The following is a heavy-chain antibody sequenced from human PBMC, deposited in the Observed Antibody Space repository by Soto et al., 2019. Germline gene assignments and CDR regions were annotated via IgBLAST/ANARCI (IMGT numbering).Heavy chain of an antibody. CDR2: IYYSGST. V-gene: IGHV4-59*08. CDR1: GGSISSYY. CDR3: ARRTTVTNFDY. Sequence: SETLSLTCTVSGGSISSYYWSWIRQPPGKGLEWIGYIYYSGSTNYNPSLKSRVTISVDTSKNQFSLKLSSVTAADTAVYYCARRTTVTNFDYWGQGTLVTVSS. J-gene: IGHJ4*02. D-gene: IGHD4-17*01.